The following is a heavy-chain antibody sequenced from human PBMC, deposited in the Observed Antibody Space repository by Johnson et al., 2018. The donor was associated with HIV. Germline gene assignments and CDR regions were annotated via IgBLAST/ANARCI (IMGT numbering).Heavy chain of an antibody. CDR3: ARGDGYRRAFDI. V-gene: IGHV3-7*02. CDR1: GFTFSGYA. Sequence: EMQLVESGGGLVQPGGSLRLSCEVSGFTFSGYAMNWVRQAPGQGLEWVANIKQDGSGNSIYYADSVKGRFTISRDNAKNSLYLQMNSLRAEDTAVYYCARGDGYRRAFDIWGQGTMVTVSS. CDR2: IKQDGSGNSI. J-gene: IGHJ3*02. D-gene: IGHD1-1*01.